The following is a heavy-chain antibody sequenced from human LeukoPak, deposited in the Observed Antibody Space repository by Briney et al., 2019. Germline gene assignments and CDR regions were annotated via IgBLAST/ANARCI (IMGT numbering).Heavy chain of an antibody. CDR2: IYYSGST. D-gene: IGHD6-19*01. CDR1: GGSISRSRDY. J-gene: IGHJ5*02. Sequence: SETLSLTCTVSGGSISRSRDYWGWIRQPPGKGLEWIGNIYYSGSTYYNPSLKSRVTISGDTSKNRFSLKLSSVTAADTAVYYCARGARAVAGRTFGPWGQGTLVTVSS. CDR3: ARGARAVAGRTFGP. V-gene: IGHV4-39*07.